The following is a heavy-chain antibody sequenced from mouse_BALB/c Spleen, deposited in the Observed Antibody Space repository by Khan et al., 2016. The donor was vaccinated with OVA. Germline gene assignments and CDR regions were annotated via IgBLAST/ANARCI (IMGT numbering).Heavy chain of an antibody. CDR3: TIQGYVAWFTY. CDR1: GYSFTSYY. J-gene: IGHJ3*01. Sequence: VQLKESGPELMKPGASVKISCKASGYSFTSYYIHWVIQSHGKSLEWIGYIDPFSGGTTYNQKFKGKATLTVDKSSSTAYIHLSNLPSEDSAVYFCTIQGYVAWFTYWGQGTLVTVSA. CDR2: IDPFSGGT. V-gene: IGHV1S135*01. D-gene: IGHD2-2*01.